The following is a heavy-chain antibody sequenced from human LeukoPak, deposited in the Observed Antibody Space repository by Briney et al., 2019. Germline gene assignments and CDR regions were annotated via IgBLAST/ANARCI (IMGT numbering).Heavy chain of an antibody. Sequence: SETLSLTCTVSGGSISSGGYYWSWIRQPAGKGLEYIGRIYSTGSTYYNPSLKSRVTISVDRSKNQFSLKLSSVTAADTAVYYCARDRLAGYDFNPWGQGTLVTVSS. D-gene: IGHD3-3*01. V-gene: IGHV4-61*02. CDR1: GGSISSGGYY. J-gene: IGHJ5*02. CDR2: IYSTGST. CDR3: ARDRLAGYDFNP.